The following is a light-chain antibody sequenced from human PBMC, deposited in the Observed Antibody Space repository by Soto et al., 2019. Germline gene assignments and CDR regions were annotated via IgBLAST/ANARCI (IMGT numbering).Light chain of an antibody. Sequence: EIVMTQSPGTLSLSPGERATLSCRASQSVSSNLAWYQHKPGQSPRLLIYGASARATGIPDRFSGGGSGAEYTLTISSLQSEDFAVYYCQQYDKWPRTFGQGTKVDNK. V-gene: IGKV3-15*01. J-gene: IGKJ1*01. CDR1: QSVSSN. CDR2: GAS. CDR3: QQYDKWPRT.